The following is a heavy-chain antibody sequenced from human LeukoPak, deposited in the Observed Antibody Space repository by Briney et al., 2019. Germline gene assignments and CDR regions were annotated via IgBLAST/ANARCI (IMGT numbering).Heavy chain of an antibody. D-gene: IGHD3-22*01. CDR1: GFTFSSYW. J-gene: IGHJ4*02. CDR2: IKQDGSEK. V-gene: IGHV3-7*01. CDR3: ARTRITMIVGLASRFDY. Sequence: GGSLRLSCAASGFTFSSYWMSWVRQAPGKGLEWVANIKQDGSEKYYVDSVKGRSTISRDNAKNSLYLQMNSLRAEDTAVYYCARTRITMIVGLASRFDYWGQGTLVTVSS.